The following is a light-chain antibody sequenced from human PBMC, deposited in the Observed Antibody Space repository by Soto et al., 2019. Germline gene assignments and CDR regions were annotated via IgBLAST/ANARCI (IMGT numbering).Light chain of an antibody. CDR2: EGS. V-gene: IGLV2-23*01. Sequence: QSALTQPASVSGSPGQSITISCTGTSSDVGSYNVVSWYQQHPGKAPKLMIYEGSKRPSGLSNRFSASKSDNTASLTISGLQTEDEADYYCSAYAGSNNFVFGSGTRSPS. CDR1: SSDVGSYNV. CDR3: SAYAGSNNFV. J-gene: IGLJ1*01.